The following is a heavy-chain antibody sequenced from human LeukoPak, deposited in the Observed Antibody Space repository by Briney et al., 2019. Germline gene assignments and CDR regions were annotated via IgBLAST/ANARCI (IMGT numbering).Heavy chain of an antibody. J-gene: IGHJ4*02. Sequence: GRSLRLSCAASGFTFSSYGMHWVRQAPGKGLEWVAVIWYDGSNKYYADSVKGRFTISRDNSKNTLYLQMNSLRAEDTAAYYCARNSLGYYYDSSGYYYFDYWGQGTLVTVSS. V-gene: IGHV3-33*01. CDR1: GFTFSSYG. D-gene: IGHD3-22*01. CDR2: IWYDGSNK. CDR3: ARNSLGYYYDSSGYYYFDY.